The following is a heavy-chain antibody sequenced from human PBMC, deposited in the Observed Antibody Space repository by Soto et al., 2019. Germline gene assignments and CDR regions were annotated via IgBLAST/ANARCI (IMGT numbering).Heavy chain of an antibody. CDR3: AIVVRRLLWFGELFDY. V-gene: IGHV3-9*01. D-gene: IGHD3-10*01. J-gene: IGHJ4*02. CDR1: GFTFDDYA. Sequence: EVQLVESGGVLVQPGRSLRLSCASSGFTFDDYAMHWVRQAPGKGLEWVSGISWNSGSIGYADSVQGRFTISIDNAKNSLYLQRNSLRAEDTALYYCAIVVRRLLWFGELFDYWGQGNLVTVSS. CDR2: ISWNSGSI.